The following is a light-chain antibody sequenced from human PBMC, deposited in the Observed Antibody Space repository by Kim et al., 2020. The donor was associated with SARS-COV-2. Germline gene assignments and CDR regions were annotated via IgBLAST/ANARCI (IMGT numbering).Light chain of an antibody. CDR2: DNN. V-gene: IGLV1-51*01. Sequence: QPVLTQPPSLSAAPGQKVTISCSGSSSNIGKNYVSWYQHLPGTAPKFLIYDNNKRPSGIPDRFSGSKSGTSATLGITGLQTEDEADYYCGTWDSSLSIVVFGGGTQLTLL. CDR3: GTWDSSLSIVV. CDR1: SSNIGKNY. J-gene: IGLJ2*01.